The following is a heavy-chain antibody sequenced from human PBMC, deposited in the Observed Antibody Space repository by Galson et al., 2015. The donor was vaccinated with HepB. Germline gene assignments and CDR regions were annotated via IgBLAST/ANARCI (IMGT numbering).Heavy chain of an antibody. Sequence: SLRLSCAASGFTFSNTRMYCVRQAPGKGLEWVGRIRSNTDGRTTAYAVPVKGRITISSDDSKDTLYLQMNSLNSEDTAVYYCSTGYSRAWHDGYWGQGTLVTVSS. CDR2: IRSNTDGRTT. CDR3: STGYSRAWHDGY. J-gene: IGHJ4*02. D-gene: IGHD6-25*01. V-gene: IGHV3-15*07. CDR1: GFTFSNTR.